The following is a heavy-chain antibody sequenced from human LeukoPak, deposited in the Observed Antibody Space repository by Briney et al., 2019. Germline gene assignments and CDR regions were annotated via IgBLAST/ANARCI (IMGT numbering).Heavy chain of an antibody. CDR3: ARVRAGYCTSTSCYTGMDV. CDR2: IYSGGST. Sequence: PGGSLRLSCAASGFTVSSNYISWVRQAPGKGLEWVSVIYSGGSTYYADSVKGRFTISRDNSKFTLYMQMNSLRAEDTAVYYCARVRAGYCTSTSCYTGMDVWGQGTTVTVSS. D-gene: IGHD2-2*01. V-gene: IGHV3-53*05. CDR1: GFTVSSNY. J-gene: IGHJ6*02.